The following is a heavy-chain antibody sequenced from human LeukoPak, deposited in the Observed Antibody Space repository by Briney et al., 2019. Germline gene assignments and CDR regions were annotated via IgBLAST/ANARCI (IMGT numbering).Heavy chain of an antibody. CDR1: GGSISSYY. J-gene: IGHJ3*02. D-gene: IGHD2-2*01. Sequence: SETLSLTCTVSGGSISSYYWSWIRQPAGKGLEWIGRIYTSGSTNYNPSLKSRVTMSVDTSKNQFSLKPSSVTAADTAVYYCARDYCSSTSCRHGAFDIWGQGTMVTVSS. CDR2: IYTSGST. V-gene: IGHV4-4*07. CDR3: ARDYCSSTSCRHGAFDI.